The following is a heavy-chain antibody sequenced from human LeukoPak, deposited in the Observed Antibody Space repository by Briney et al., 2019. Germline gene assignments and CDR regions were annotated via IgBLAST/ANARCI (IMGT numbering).Heavy chain of an antibody. J-gene: IGHJ6*03. V-gene: IGHV1-69*05. CDR2: IIPIFGTA. Sequence: SVKVSCKASGGTFSSYAISWVRQAPGQGLEWMGGIIPIFGTANYAQKFQGRVTITTDESTSTAYMELSSLRSEDTAVYYCARDREYSSSDYYYYYMDVWGKGTTVTVSS. CDR1: GGTFSSYA. D-gene: IGHD6-6*01. CDR3: ARDREYSSSDYYYYYMDV.